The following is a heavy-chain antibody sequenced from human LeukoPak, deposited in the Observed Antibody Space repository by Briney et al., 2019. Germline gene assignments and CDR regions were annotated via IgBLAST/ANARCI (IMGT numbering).Heavy chain of an antibody. D-gene: IGHD4-17*01. Sequence: SVKVSYKASGGTFSSYAISWVRQAPGQGLEWMGRIIPIFGTANYAQKFQGRVTITTDESTSTAYVELSSLRSEDTAVYYCARIAGDDYGDYYGYWGQGTLVTVSS. CDR3: ARIAGDDYGDYYGY. CDR2: IIPIFGTA. CDR1: GGTFSSYA. V-gene: IGHV1-69*05. J-gene: IGHJ4*02.